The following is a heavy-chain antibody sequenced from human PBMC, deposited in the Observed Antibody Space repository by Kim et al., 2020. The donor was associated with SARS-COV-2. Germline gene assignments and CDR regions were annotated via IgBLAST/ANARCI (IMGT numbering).Heavy chain of an antibody. D-gene: IGHD1-1*01. CDR3: VKGRPRPWAPFDY. Sequence: GGSLRLSCEVSGFTFSSYWMNWVRQAPGKGLEWVANINEDGSDNYYADSVKGRFAISRDNAKNSFYLQMNSLRGEDTDVYYCVKGRPRPWAPFDYWGQGTLVAVSS. J-gene: IGHJ4*02. CDR2: INEDGSDN. V-gene: IGHV3-7*03. CDR1: GFTFSSYW.